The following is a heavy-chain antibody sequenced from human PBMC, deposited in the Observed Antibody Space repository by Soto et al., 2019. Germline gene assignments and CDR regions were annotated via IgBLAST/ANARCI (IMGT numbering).Heavy chain of an antibody. CDR1: RDTFTSYY. J-gene: IGHJ5*02. CDR3: ARSSGGNFGIIIDGPNWFAP. D-gene: IGHD3-10*01. CDR2: INPHGGST. V-gene: IGHV1-46*01. Sequence: ASVKVSCKAPRDTFTSYYINWVRQAPGQGLEWMGVINPHGGSTAYAQKFKGRVTLTRDTSASTVYMEVSSLTSEDTAMYYCARSSGGNFGIIIDGPNWFAPWGQGSLVTVSS.